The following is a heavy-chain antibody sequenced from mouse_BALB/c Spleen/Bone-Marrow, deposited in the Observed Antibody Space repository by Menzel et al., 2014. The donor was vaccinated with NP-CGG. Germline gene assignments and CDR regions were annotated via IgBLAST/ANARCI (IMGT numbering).Heavy chain of an antibody. Sequence: EVMLVESGGGLVQPGGSLKLSCATSGFTFSDYYMYWVRQTPEKRLEWVAYISNGGGSTYYPDTVKGRFTISRDNAKNTLYLQMSRLKSEDTAMYYCARHDGYRTWFAYWDQGTLVTVSA. J-gene: IGHJ3*01. D-gene: IGHD2-3*01. CDR2: ISNGGGST. CDR1: GFTFSDYY. V-gene: IGHV5-12*02. CDR3: ARHDGYRTWFAY.